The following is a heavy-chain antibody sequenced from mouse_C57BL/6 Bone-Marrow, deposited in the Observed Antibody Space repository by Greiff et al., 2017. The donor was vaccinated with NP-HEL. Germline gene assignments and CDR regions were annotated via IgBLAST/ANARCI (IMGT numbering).Heavy chain of an antibody. CDR2: IHPSSGST. J-gene: IGHJ4*01. Sequence: VQLQQPGAELVKPGASVKLSCKASGYTFISYWMHWVKQRPGQGLEWIGMIHPSSGSTNYNGKFKSKATLTVDKSSSTAYMQLSSLTSEDSAVYCCAYCYGSSYYDMDYWGQGTSLTVSS. CDR3: AYCYGSSYYDMDY. CDR1: GYTFISYW. D-gene: IGHD1-1*01. V-gene: IGHV1-64*01.